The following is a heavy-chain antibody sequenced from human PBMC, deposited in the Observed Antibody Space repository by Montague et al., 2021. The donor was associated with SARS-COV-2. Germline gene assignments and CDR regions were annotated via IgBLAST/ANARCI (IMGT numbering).Heavy chain of an antibody. J-gene: IGHJ4*02. Sequence: RSLSFSASGFIFSSYGMHWVRQAPGKGLEWVAHIWYDGSNENYVDSVKGRFTISRDNFKNTLYLQMNSLRAEDTAIYYCARGSVGGYYFDYWGQGTLVTVSS. D-gene: IGHD1-26*01. CDR3: ARGSVGGYYFDY. CDR1: GFIFSSYG. CDR2: IWYDGSNE. V-gene: IGHV3-33*01.